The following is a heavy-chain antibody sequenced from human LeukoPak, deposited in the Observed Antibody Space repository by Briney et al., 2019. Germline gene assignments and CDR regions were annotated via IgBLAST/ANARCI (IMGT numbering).Heavy chain of an antibody. CDR3: ARDRSGYSGYDSLGDYYGMDV. CDR2: ISSSSSYT. Sequence: GGSLRLSCAASGFTFSDYYMSWLRQAPGKGLEWVSYISSSSSYTNYADSVKGRFTISRDNAKNSLYLQMNSLRAEDTAVYYCARDRSGYSGYDSLGDYYGMDVWGKGTTVTVSS. J-gene: IGHJ6*04. CDR1: GFTFSDYY. V-gene: IGHV3-11*06. D-gene: IGHD5-12*01.